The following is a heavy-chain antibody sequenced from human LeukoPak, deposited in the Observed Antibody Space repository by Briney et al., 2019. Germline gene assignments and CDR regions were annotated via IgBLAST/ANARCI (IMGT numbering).Heavy chain of an antibody. CDR2: INHSGST. Sequence: SETLSLTCAVYGGSFSGYYWSWIRQPPGKGLEWIGEINHSGSTNYNPSLKSRVTISVDTSKNQFSLKLSSVTAADTAVYYCARGPRIAAAGTIPLWGQGTLVTVSS. D-gene: IGHD6-13*01. CDR1: GGSFSGYY. V-gene: IGHV4-34*01. CDR3: ARGPRIAAAGTIPL. J-gene: IGHJ4*02.